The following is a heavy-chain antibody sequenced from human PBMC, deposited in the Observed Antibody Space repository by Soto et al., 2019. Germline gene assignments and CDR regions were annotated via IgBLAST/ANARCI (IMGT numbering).Heavy chain of an antibody. Sequence: SETLSLTCTVSGGSISSSSYYWGWIRQPPGKGLEWIGSIYYSGSTYYNPSLKSRVTISVDTSKNQFSLKLSSVTAADTAVYYCSRHVLSGYSYDAKGYFDYWGQGTLVTVSS. D-gene: IGHD5-18*01. V-gene: IGHV4-39*01. J-gene: IGHJ4*02. CDR1: GGSISSSSYY. CDR3: SRHVLSGYSYDAKGYFDY. CDR2: IYYSGST.